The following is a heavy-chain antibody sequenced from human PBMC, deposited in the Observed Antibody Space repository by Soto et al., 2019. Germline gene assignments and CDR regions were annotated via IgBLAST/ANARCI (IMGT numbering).Heavy chain of an antibody. CDR3: AHIGGWFGELSVFQVFDY. D-gene: IGHD3-10*01. CDR1: GFSLSTSGVG. Sequence: KESGPTLVKPTQTLTLTCTFSGFSLSTSGVGVGWIRQPPGKALEWLALIYWDDDKRYSPSLKSRLTITKDTSKNQVVLTMTNMDPVDTATYYCAHIGGWFGELSVFQVFDYWGQGTLVTVSS. J-gene: IGHJ4*02. V-gene: IGHV2-5*02. CDR2: IYWDDDK.